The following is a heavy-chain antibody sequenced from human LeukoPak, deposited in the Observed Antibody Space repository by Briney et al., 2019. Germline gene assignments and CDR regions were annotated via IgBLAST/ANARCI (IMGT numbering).Heavy chain of an antibody. D-gene: IGHD3-10*01. CDR1: GDSISSSRSY. J-gene: IGHJ6*03. V-gene: IGHV4-39*01. CDR2: IYYSGNT. CDR3: ARGIGRYYYYYMDV. Sequence: SETLSLTCTVSGDSISSSRSYWGWIRQPPGKGLEWIGSIYYSGNTYYNTSLKSRVTISIDTSKNQFSLKLNSVTAADTAVYYCARGIGRYYYYYMDVWGKGTTVTVSS.